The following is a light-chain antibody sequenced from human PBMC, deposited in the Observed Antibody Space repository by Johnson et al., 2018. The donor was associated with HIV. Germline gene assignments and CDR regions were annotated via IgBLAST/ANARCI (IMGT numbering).Light chain of an antibody. CDR2: EDN. CDR3: GVWDASLSPHYV. CDR1: SSDMGNYA. Sequence: QSVLTQPPSVSAAPGQKVTISCSGSSSDMGNYAVSWYQQLPGTAPKLLIYEDNKRPSGIPDRFSGSKSGASATLGITGLQTGDEADYYCGVWDASLSPHYVFGTGTTVIVL. J-gene: IGLJ1*01. V-gene: IGLV1-51*02.